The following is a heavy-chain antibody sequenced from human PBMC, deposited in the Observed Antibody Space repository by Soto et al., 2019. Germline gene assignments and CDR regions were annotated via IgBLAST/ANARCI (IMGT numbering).Heavy chain of an antibody. V-gene: IGHV6-1*01. Sequence: PSQTLSLTCAISGDSVSDSSVSWNWIRQSPSRGLEWLGRTNYASKWSYAYEESVRSRITINADTSKNQFSLHLNSVTPEDTAVDYCARDGNWRLDYWGQGALVTVSS. CDR2: TNYASKWSY. CDR3: ARDGNWRLDY. J-gene: IGHJ4*02. D-gene: IGHD1-1*01. CDR1: GDSVSDSSVS.